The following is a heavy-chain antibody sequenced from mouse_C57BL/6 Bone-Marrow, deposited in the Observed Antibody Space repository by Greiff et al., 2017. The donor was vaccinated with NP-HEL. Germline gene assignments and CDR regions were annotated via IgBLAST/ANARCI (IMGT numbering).Heavy chain of an antibody. CDR1: GFTFSSYG. Sequence: EVKLVESGGDLVKPGGSLKLSCAASGFTFSSYGMSWVRQTPDQRLEWVATISSGGSYTYYPDSVKGRFTISRDNAKNTLYLQMSSLKSEDTAMYYCARTVVGPFAYWGQGTLVTVSA. CDR3: ARTVVGPFAY. J-gene: IGHJ3*01. V-gene: IGHV5-6*01. CDR2: ISSGGSYT. D-gene: IGHD1-1*01.